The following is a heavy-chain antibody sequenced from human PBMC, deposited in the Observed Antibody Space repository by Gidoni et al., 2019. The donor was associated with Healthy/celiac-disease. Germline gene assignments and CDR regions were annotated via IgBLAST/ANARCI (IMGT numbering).Heavy chain of an antibody. CDR1: GGSVSSGSYY. CDR3: ARDDYDSSGYFSL. Sequence: QVQLQESGPGLVKPSETLSLTCTVSGGSVSSGSYYWSWIRQPPGKGLEWIGYIYYSGSTNYNPSLKSRVTISVDTSKNQFSLKLSSVTAADTAVYYCARDDYDSSGYFSLWGQGTLVTVSS. V-gene: IGHV4-61*01. D-gene: IGHD3-22*01. CDR2: IYYSGST. J-gene: IGHJ4*02.